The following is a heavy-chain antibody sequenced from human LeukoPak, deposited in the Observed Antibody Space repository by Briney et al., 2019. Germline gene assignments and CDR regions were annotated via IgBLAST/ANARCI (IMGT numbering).Heavy chain of an antibody. CDR3: AKSPPLIAAAGGATLETDY. J-gene: IGHJ4*02. D-gene: IGHD6-13*01. CDR2: MSGGGLST. V-gene: IGHV3-23*01. CDR1: DSNIGTYA. Sequence: PGGSLRLSCGAPDSNIGTYAVTWVRQVPGKGLEWVSGMSGGGLSTYYARSVKGRFTISRDNSKNTLYLQMNSLRAEDTAVYYCAKSPPLIAAAGGATLETDYWGQGTLVTVSS.